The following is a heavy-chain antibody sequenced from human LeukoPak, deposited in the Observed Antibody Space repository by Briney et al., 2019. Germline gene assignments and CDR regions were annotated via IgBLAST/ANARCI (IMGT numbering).Heavy chain of an antibody. CDR3: AKDPTSNYYDFWSGYYEDY. D-gene: IGHD3-3*01. CDR1: GFTFSSYG. V-gene: IGHV3-30*02. J-gene: IGHJ4*02. Sequence: PGGSLRLSCAASGFTFSSYGMHWVRQAAGKGLEWVAFIRYDGSNKYYADSVKGRFTISRDNSKNTLYLQMNSLRAEDTAVYYCAKDPTSNYYDFWSGYYEDYWGQGTLVTVSS. CDR2: IRYDGSNK.